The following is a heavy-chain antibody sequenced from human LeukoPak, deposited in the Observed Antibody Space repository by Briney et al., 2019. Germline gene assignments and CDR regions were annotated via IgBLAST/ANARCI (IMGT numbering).Heavy chain of an antibody. CDR2: IKQDGSEK. Sequence: GGSLRLSCAASGFTFSSYWMSWVRQAPGRGQECVANIKQDGSEKYYVDSVKGRFTISRDNAKNSLYLQMNSLRAEDTAVYYCARDSNHYYYDSSGLDYWGQGTLVTVSS. D-gene: IGHD3-22*01. CDR1: GFTFSSYW. V-gene: IGHV3-7*01. CDR3: ARDSNHYYYDSSGLDY. J-gene: IGHJ4*02.